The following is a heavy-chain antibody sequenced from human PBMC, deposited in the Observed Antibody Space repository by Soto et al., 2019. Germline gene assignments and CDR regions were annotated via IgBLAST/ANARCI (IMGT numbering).Heavy chain of an antibody. CDR2: VVPLFGTP. J-gene: IGHJ1*01. Sequence: QVQLVQSGAELKEPGSSVKVSCKTSGGSFSMYAITWVRQAPGQGLEWLGGVVPLFGTPNYARKFLDRVTITADESKSTVYMELSSLRSEDTAVYYCARGGDVMAKYEPWGQGSLVTVSS. D-gene: IGHD3-10*01. CDR3: ARGGDVMAKYEP. CDR1: GGSFSMYA. V-gene: IGHV1-69*01.